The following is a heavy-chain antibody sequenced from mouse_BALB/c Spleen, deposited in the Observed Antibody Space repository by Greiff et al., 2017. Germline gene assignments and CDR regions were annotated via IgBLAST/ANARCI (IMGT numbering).Heavy chain of an antibody. V-gene: IGHV5-6*01. CDR2: ISSGGSYT. CDR1: GFTFSSYG. D-gene: IGHD1-2*01. Sequence: EVKLMESGGDLVEPGGSLKLSCAASGFTFSSYGMSWVRQTPDKRLEWVATISSGGSYTYYPDSVKGRFTISRDNAKNTLYLQMSSLKSEDTAMYYCARSLLRSQAMDYWGQGTSVTVSS. J-gene: IGHJ4*01. CDR3: ARSLLRSQAMDY.